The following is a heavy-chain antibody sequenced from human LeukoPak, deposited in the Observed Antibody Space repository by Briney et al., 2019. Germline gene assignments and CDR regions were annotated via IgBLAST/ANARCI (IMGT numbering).Heavy chain of an antibody. CDR2: IKQDGSEK. CDR3: AKDQVGFIVVVPAATVDY. D-gene: IGHD2-2*01. J-gene: IGHJ4*02. CDR1: GFTFSSYW. V-gene: IGHV3-7*01. Sequence: GGSLRLSCAASGFTFSSYWMSWVRQAPGKGLEWVANIKQDGSEKYYVDSVKGRFTISRDNAKNSLYLQMNSLRAEDTAVYYCAKDQVGFIVVVPAATVDYWGQGTLVTVSS.